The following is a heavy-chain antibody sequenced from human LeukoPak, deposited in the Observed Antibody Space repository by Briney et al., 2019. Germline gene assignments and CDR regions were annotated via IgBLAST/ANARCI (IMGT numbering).Heavy chain of an antibody. Sequence: GSLRLSCAASGFTFSSYSMNWVRQAPGKGLEWVSSISSSSSYIYYADSVKGRFTISRDNAKNSLYLQMNSLRAEDTAVYCCARDGYSYGRGDFDYWGQGTLVTVSS. D-gene: IGHD5-18*01. CDR1: GFTFSSYS. CDR3: ARDGYSYGRGDFDY. V-gene: IGHV3-21*01. J-gene: IGHJ4*02. CDR2: ISSSSSYI.